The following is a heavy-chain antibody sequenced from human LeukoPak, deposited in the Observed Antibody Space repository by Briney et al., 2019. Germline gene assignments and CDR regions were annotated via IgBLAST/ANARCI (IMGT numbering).Heavy chain of an antibody. Sequence: GRSLRLSCAASGFTFSSYVMHWVRQAPGKGLEWVAVISYDGSNKYYADSVKGRFTISRDNSKNTLYLQMNSLRAEDTAVYYCARDRWAPTPWGQGTLVTVSS. CDR2: ISYDGSNK. CDR3: ARDRWAPTP. CDR1: GFTFSSYV. J-gene: IGHJ5*02. V-gene: IGHV3-30-3*01. D-gene: IGHD1-26*01.